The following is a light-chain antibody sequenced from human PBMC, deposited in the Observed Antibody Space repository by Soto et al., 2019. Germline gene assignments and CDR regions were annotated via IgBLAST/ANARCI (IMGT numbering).Light chain of an antibody. CDR1: QSVSIN. V-gene: IGKV3-15*01. J-gene: IGKJ3*01. Sequence: EILMTQSPATLSVYPGERATLSCRSSQSVSINLAWYQQKPGQAPRLLIYGASTRATGIPARCSGSGSGTEFTLTISSLQSEDFAVYYCQQYNNRPPFTFGPGTKVDI. CDR2: GAS. CDR3: QQYNNRPPFT.